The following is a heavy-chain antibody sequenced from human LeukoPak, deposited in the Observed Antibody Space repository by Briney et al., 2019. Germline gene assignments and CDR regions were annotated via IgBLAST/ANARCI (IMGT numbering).Heavy chain of an antibody. V-gene: IGHV1-69*05. CDR3: ARDRGPYGSGSYCWFDP. J-gene: IGHJ5*02. Sequence: SVKVSCKASGGTFSSYAISWVRQAPGQGLEWMGGIIPIFGTANYAQKFQGRVTITTDKSTSTAYMELSSLRSEDTAVYYCARDRGPYGSGSYCWFDPWGRGTLVTVSS. CDR1: GGTFSSYA. CDR2: IIPIFGTA. D-gene: IGHD3-10*01.